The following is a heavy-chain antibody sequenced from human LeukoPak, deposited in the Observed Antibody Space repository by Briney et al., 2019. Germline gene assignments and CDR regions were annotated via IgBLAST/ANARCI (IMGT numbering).Heavy chain of an antibody. V-gene: IGHV5-51*01. CDR1: GYSFTSYW. CDR2: IYPGDSDT. CDR3: ARHVNIAVAGDNWFDP. Sequence: GESLKISCKGSGYSFTSYWIGWVRQMPGKGLEWMGIIYPGDSDTRYSPSFQGQVTISADKSISTAYLQWSSLKASDTAMYYCARHVNIAVAGDNWFDPWGQGTLVTVSS. J-gene: IGHJ5*02. D-gene: IGHD6-13*01.